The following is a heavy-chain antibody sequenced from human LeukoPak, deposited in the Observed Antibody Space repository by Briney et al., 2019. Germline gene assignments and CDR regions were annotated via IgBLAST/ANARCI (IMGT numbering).Heavy chain of an antibody. Sequence: GGSLRLSCAASGFTFSSYEMNWVRQAPGKGLEWVSYISSSGSTIYYADSVKGRFTISRDNAKNSLYLQMNSPRAEDTAVYYCAELGITMIGGVWGRGTTVTISS. J-gene: IGHJ6*04. CDR2: ISSSGSTI. V-gene: IGHV3-48*03. D-gene: IGHD3-10*02. CDR3: AELGITMIGGV. CDR1: GFTFSSYE.